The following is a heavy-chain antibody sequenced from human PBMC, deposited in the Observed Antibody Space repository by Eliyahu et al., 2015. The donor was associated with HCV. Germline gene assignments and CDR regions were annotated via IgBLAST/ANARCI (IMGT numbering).Heavy chain of an antibody. V-gene: IGHV3-74*01. CDR1: GLPFXTNW. J-gene: IGHJ4*02. CDR2: TRRDGNT. D-gene: IGHD2-15*01. CDR3: ARDGGRSTPFDY. Sequence: EVQLVESGGGLVQPGGXXXXXCAALGLPFXTNWMXWVRQAPGKGLVWVSRTRRDGNTAYADSVEGRFTISRDNAKNTLYLQMNSLRAEDTAVYYCARDGGRSTPFDYWGQGTLVTVSS.